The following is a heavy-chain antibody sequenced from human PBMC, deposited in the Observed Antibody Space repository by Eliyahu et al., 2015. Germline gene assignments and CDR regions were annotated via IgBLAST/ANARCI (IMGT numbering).Heavy chain of an antibody. CDR2: ISNDGSKK. Sequence: QVQLVESGGGVVQPGXSLRLSCAAXGFPFSXYGIHWVRQAPGKGLEWVALISNDGSKKYYADSVKGRFTISRDNSKNTLHLKMHSLRAEDTAVYYCAKYDGDDSDNYYYAMDVWGQGTTVTVSS. CDR3: AKYDGDDSDNYYYAMDV. CDR1: GFPFSXYG. V-gene: IGHV3-30*18. D-gene: IGHD4-17*01. J-gene: IGHJ6*02.